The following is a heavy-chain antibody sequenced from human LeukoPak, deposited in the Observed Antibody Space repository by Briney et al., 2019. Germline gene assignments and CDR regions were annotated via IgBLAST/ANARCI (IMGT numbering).Heavy chain of an antibody. V-gene: IGHV3-48*01. J-gene: IGHJ5*02. Sequence: GGSLRLSCAASGFTFSSYSMNWVRQAPGKGLEWVSYISSGSSTIYYADSVKGRFTISRDIAKNSLYLQMNSLRAEDTAVYYCATLLGIQLWFTWGQGTLVTVSS. CDR3: ATLLGIQLWFT. CDR1: GFTFSSYS. D-gene: IGHD5-18*01. CDR2: ISSGSSTI.